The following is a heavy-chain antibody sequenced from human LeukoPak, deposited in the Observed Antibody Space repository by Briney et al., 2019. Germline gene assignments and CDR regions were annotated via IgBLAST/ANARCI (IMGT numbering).Heavy chain of an antibody. CDR2: INHSGST. V-gene: IGHV4-34*01. CDR3: ARHLYYDFWSGYPDTNWFDP. Sequence: SETLSLTCAVYGGSFSGYYWSWIRQPPGKGLEWIGEINHSGSTNYNPSLKSRVTISVDTSKNQFSLKLSSVTAADTAVYYCARHLYYDFWSGYPDTNWFDPWGQGTLVTVSS. D-gene: IGHD3-3*01. CDR1: GGSFSGYY. J-gene: IGHJ5*02.